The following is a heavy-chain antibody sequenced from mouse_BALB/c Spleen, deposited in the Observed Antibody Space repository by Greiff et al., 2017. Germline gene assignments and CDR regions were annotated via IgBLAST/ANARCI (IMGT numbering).Heavy chain of an antibody. D-gene: IGHD1-2*01. J-gene: IGHJ4*01. CDR2: ISYSGST. CDR1: GDSITSGY. Sequence: EVKLVESGPSLVKPSQTLSLTCSVTGDSITSGYWNWIRKFPGNKLEYMGYISYSGSTYYNPSLKSRISITRDSSKNQYYLQLNSVTTEDTATYYCATDGSRAMDYWGQGTSVTVSS. V-gene: IGHV3-8*02. CDR3: ATDGSRAMDY.